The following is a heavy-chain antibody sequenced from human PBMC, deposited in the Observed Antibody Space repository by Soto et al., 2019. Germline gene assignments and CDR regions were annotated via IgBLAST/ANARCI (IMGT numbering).Heavy chain of an antibody. J-gene: IGHJ3*02. CDR3: ARGGKNYDFWSGYRNDAFDI. CDR2: IWYDGSNK. Sequence: ESGGGVVQPGRSLRLSCAASGFTFSSYGMHWVRQAPGKGLEWVAVIWYDGSNKYYADSVKGRFTISRDNSKNTLYLQMNSLRAEDTAVYYCARGGKNYDFWSGYRNDAFDIWGQGTMVTVSS. D-gene: IGHD3-3*01. V-gene: IGHV3-33*01. CDR1: GFTFSSYG.